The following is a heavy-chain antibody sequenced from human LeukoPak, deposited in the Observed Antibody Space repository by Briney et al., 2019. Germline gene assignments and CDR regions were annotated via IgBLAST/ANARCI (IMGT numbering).Heavy chain of an antibody. CDR2: ISSSGTAT. CDR3: ARPARSGIYYPDAFET. V-gene: IGHV3-11*04. CDR1: RFTFDDYY. Sequence: GGSLRLSCTASRFTFDDYYISWIRQPPGKGRVWVAYISSSGTATYYAESVKGRFTISRDNAKNSLYLQMDSLKAEDTAMYYCARPARSGIYYPDAFETWGQGTMVTVSS. D-gene: IGHD3-10*01. J-gene: IGHJ3*02.